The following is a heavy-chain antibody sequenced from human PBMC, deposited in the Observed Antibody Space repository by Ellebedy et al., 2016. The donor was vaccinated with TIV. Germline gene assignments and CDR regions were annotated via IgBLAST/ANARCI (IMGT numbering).Heavy chain of an antibody. CDR2: ISGYNGDT. D-gene: IGHD5/OR15-5a*01. CDR3: TRGFYEKFDP. J-gene: IGHJ5*02. Sequence: ASVKVSCKASGYTFTKYGISWVRQAPGQGLEWMGWISGYNGDTNYAQKFQGRVTMTIETSTNTVYMELRNLSFDDTAVYYCTRGFYEKFDPWGQGIPVTVS. CDR1: GYTFTKYG. V-gene: IGHV1-18*04.